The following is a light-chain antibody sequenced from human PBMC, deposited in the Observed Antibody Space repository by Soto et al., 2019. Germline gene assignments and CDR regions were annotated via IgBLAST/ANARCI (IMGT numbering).Light chain of an antibody. CDR1: QSISSW. V-gene: IGKV1-5*01. Sequence: IHITHSPSTLSASLGYRFTITFRASQSISSWLAWYQQKPGKAPKLLIYDASSLESGVPSRFSGSGSGTEFTLTISSLQPDDFATYYCQQYNSYWTFGQGTKV. J-gene: IGKJ1*01. CDR2: DAS. CDR3: QQYNSYWT.